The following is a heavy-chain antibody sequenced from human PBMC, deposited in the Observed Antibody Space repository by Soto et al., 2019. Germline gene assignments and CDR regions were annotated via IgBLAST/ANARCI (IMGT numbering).Heavy chain of an antibody. CDR1: GYTLTELS. Sequence: ASVKVSCKVSGYTLTELSMHWVRQAPGKGLEWMGGFDPEDGETIYAQKFQGRVTMTEDTSTDTAYMELSSLRSEDTAVYYCATDASRGSYYYGDAFDIWGQGTMVTVSS. V-gene: IGHV1-24*01. D-gene: IGHD1-26*01. J-gene: IGHJ3*02. CDR2: FDPEDGET. CDR3: ATDASRGSYYYGDAFDI.